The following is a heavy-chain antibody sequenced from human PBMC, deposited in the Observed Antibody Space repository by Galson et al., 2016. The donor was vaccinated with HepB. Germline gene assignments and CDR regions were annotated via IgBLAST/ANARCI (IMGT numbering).Heavy chain of an antibody. V-gene: IGHV4-31*02. CDR3: ARSYGYTSGWYVSFYYGMDV. CDR2: IYHSGTT. J-gene: IGHJ6*02. D-gene: IGHD6-13*01. Sequence: IRQHPGKGLEWIGHIYHSGTTYYNPSLQSRVTISVDTSKSQFSLKLNSVTAADTAVYYCARSYGYTSGWYVSFYYGMDVWGQGTTVTVSS.